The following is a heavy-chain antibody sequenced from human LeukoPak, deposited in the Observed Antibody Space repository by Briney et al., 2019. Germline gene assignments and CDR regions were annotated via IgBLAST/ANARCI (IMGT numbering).Heavy chain of an antibody. D-gene: IGHD3-3*01. CDR2: INHSGST. V-gene: IGHV4-34*01. J-gene: IGHJ5*02. CDR1: GGSFSGYY. CDR3: ARGPRITIFGPTWHWFDP. Sequence: SETLSLTCAVYGGSFSGYYWSWIRQPPGEGLEWIGEINHSGSTNYNPSLKSRVTISVDTSKDQFSLKLSSVTAADTAVYYCARGPRITIFGPTWHWFDPWGQGTLVTVSS.